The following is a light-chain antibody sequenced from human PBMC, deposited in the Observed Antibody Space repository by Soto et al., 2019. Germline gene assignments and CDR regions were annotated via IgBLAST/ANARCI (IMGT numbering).Light chain of an antibody. CDR1: SSNVGAYNY. CDR2: EVT. CDR3: TSYAGSNIWV. V-gene: IGLV2-8*02. Sequence: QSVLTQPPSASRSPGQSVTISCTGTSSNVGAYNYVSGYQQYPGKAPKLMIYEVTKRPSGVPDRFSGSKSGKTASLTVSGLQPEDEADYYCTSYAGSNIWVFGGGTKVTVL. J-gene: IGLJ3*02.